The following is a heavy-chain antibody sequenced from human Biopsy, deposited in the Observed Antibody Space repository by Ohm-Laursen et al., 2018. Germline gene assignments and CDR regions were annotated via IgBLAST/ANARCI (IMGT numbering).Heavy chain of an antibody. CDR3: ASGGQWPKPYLRYFDP. V-gene: IGHV4-59*02. Sequence: PSQTLSLTCSVSGGSVTNYYWTWTRQPPGKGLEWIGYMYYNERTYYNPSLRGRVTISVDTSKNQISLRLSSVTAADTAVYYCASGGQWPKPYLRYFDPWGQGTLVTVSS. CDR1: GGSVTNYY. D-gene: IGHD6-19*01. CDR2: MYYNERT. J-gene: IGHJ5*02.